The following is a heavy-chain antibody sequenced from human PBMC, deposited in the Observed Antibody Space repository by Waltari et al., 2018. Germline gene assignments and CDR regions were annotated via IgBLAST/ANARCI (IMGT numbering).Heavy chain of an antibody. CDR1: GYSISSGYY. V-gene: IGHV4-38-2*01. J-gene: IGHJ4*02. Sequence: QVQLQESGPGLVKPSETLSLTCAVSGYSISSGYYWGWIRQPPGKGLEWIGSIYHSGRTYYTPSLKSRVTISVDTSKNQFSLKLSSVTAADTAVYYCARLVDYWGQGTLVTVSS. CDR3: ARLVDY. CDR2: IYHSGRT.